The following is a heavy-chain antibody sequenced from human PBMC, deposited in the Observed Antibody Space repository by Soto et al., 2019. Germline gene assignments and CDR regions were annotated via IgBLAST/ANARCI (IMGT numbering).Heavy chain of an antibody. CDR1: GYSFSSYW. CDR3: SSPVNGGYVY. D-gene: IGHD5-12*01. J-gene: IGHJ4*02. CDR2: IYPVESDT. Sequence: GESLKICCKGSGYSFSSYWIGWVRQLPWKGLEWMWIIYPVESDTRYMPSFQGHVTMSTDKSMSTSYLQWSSLKASYTAMYYCSSPVNGGYVYWGQGTMVTVSS. V-gene: IGHV5-51*01.